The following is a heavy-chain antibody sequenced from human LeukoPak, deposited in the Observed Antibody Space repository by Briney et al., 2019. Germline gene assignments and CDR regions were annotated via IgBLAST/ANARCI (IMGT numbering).Heavy chain of an antibody. J-gene: IGHJ4*02. CDR3: ARRYSSGWYGPDY. Sequence: PGKSLRLSCAASGFTFDDYAMHWVRQAPGKGLEWVSGISWNSGSIGYADSVKGRFTISRDNAKNSLYLQMNSLRAEDTAVYYCARRYSSGWYGPDYWGQGTLVTVSS. CDR1: GFTFDDYA. D-gene: IGHD6-19*01. CDR2: ISWNSGSI. V-gene: IGHV3-9*01.